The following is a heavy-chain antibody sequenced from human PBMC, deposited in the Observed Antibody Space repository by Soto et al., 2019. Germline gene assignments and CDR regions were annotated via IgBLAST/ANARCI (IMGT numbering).Heavy chain of an antibody. CDR2: ISSSSYI. J-gene: IGHJ4*02. Sequence: GGSLRLSCAASGFTFSSYSMNWVRQAPGKGLEWVSSISSSSYIYYADSVKGRFTISRDNAKNSLYLQMNSLRAEDTAVYYCAREARGYCSGGSCPATDYWGQGTLVTVSS. CDR1: GFTFSSYS. D-gene: IGHD2-15*01. CDR3: AREARGYCSGGSCPATDY. V-gene: IGHV3-21*01.